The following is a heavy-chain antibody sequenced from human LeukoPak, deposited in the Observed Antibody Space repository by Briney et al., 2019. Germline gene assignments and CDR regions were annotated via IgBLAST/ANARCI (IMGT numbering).Heavy chain of an antibody. Sequence: GGSLRLSCAASGITFSSYSMNWVRQAPGKGLEWVSSISSSSTYIYYADSVKGRFTISRDNAKNSLYLQMNSLRAEDTAVYYCATSAGAAHRGDYWGQGTLVTVSS. CDR1: GITFSSYS. CDR2: ISSSSTYI. J-gene: IGHJ4*02. D-gene: IGHD6-6*01. V-gene: IGHV3-21*01. CDR3: ATSAGAAHRGDY.